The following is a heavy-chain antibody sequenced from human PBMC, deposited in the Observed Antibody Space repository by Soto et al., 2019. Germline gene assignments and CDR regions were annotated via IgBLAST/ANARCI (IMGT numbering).Heavy chain of an antibody. J-gene: IGHJ4*02. Sequence: EVQLLESGGGLVQPGGALRLSCAASGFTFSSNDMTWVRQAPGKGLEWVSPISSSGAFTYHADSVKGRFTISRDSSKNTVYLQMNSLRAEDTAVYYCAKHQFSMVRGISPFDYWGQGTLVTVSS. CDR1: GFTFSSND. CDR2: ISSSGAFT. CDR3: AKHQFSMVRGISPFDY. V-gene: IGHV3-23*01. D-gene: IGHD3-10*01.